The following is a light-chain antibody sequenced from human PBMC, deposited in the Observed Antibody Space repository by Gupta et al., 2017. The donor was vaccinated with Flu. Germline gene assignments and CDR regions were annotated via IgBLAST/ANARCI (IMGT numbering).Light chain of an antibody. J-gene: IGLJ2*01. CDR2: RSN. CDR1: NSNIGINT. V-gene: IGLV1-47*01. Sequence: QSVLTHPPSTPGTPRHRVSLSCAVGNSNIGINTVYWYQQLPGAAPKLIIYRSNQRPSGVPDRFSGSKSGTSASLAISGLRSEDEAAYYCATWDDSLGAVVFGAGTKLTVL. CDR3: ATWDDSLGAVV.